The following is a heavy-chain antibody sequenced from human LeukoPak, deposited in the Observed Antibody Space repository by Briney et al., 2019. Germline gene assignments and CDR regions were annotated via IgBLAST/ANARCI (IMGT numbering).Heavy chain of an antibody. CDR3: ARQVGCSGGSCQLHYYYYMDV. Sequence: SETLSLTCTVSGGSIGSSSYYWGWIRQPPGKGLEWIGNTHYSQSNYYNPSLKSRVTISVDTSKNQFSLKLSSVTAADTAVYYCARQVGCSGGSCQLHYYYYMDVWGKGTTVTASS. CDR1: GGSIGSSSYY. J-gene: IGHJ6*03. D-gene: IGHD2-15*01. V-gene: IGHV4-39*01. CDR2: THYSQSN.